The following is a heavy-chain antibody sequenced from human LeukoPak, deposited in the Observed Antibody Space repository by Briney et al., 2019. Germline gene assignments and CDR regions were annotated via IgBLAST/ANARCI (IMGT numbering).Heavy chain of an antibody. V-gene: IGHV4-59*08. Sequence: SETLSLTCTVSGGSFINYYWTWIRQPPGKGVEWIGYIYCSGSTNYNPSLKSRLTISIDTSKNQFFLKLSSVTAADTAVYYCARAYSDTSAHYPHFEFWGPGTLVTVSS. CDR3: ARAYSDTSAHYPHFEF. D-gene: IGHD3-22*01. J-gene: IGHJ4*02. CDR1: GGSFINYY. CDR2: IYCSGST.